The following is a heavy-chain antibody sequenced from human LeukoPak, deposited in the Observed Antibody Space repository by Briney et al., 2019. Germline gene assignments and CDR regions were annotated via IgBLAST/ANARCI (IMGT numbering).Heavy chain of an antibody. V-gene: IGHV3-30*04. J-gene: IGHJ4*02. CDR2: ISYNGGRK. Sequence: GGSLRLSCAASGFSFSGYAIHWVRQAPGKGLEGVALISYNGGRKDYADSVKGRFTIDRDNSKNTVYLQMNSLRPDDTGIYSCARQESRNYQYEGLDYWGQGNLVTVSS. CDR1: GFSFSGYA. CDR3: ARQESRNYQYEGLDY. D-gene: IGHD3-16*01.